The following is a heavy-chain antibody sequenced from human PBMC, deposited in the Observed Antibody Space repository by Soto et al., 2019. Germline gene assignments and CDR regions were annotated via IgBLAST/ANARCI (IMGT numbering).Heavy chain of an antibody. Sequence: ASVKVSCKASGSTFSTFGISWVRQAPGQGLEWMGVIIPFFGTARYSQKFEDRITITADESTNTVYMDLRSLTSEDTAIYYCAKSAPMDAGDKYYYDXWGQGALVTVSX. D-gene: IGHD4-17*01. CDR3: AKSAPMDAGDKYYYDX. CDR1: GSTFSTFG. CDR2: IIPFFGTA. V-gene: IGHV1-69*13. J-gene: IGHJ4*02.